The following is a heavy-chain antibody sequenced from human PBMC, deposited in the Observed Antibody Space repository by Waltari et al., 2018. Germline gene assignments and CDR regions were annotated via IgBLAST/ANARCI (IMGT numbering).Heavy chain of an antibody. J-gene: IGHJ4*02. D-gene: IGHD3-9*01. CDR3: ARSSLLRYFDWLNYYFDY. CDR2: ISSSSSTI. Sequence: QLQLQESGPGLVKPSETLSLTCTVSGGSISSSSYYWGWIRQPPGKGLEWVSYISSSSSTIYYADSVKGRFTISRDNAKNSLYLQMNSLRAEDTAVYYCARSSLLRYFDWLNYYFDYWGQGTLVTVSS. CDR1: GGSISSSSYY. V-gene: IGHV3-11*04.